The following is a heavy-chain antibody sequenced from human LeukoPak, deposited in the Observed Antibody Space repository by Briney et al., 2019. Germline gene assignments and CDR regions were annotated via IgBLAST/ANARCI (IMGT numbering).Heavy chain of an antibody. CDR2: ISAYDGNA. J-gene: IGHJ5*02. Sequence: GSVSVSCKASGYTFSRYGISWVRRAPGHGREGRGWISAYDGNAKYAQTREGRVTITKDRARRTAYMEVRSLTSDDTALYYCARTVDSYNWRENWFDPWGQGTLVTVSS. D-gene: IGHD1-20*01. V-gene: IGHV1-18*01. CDR1: GYTFSRYG. CDR3: ARTVDSYNWRENWFDP.